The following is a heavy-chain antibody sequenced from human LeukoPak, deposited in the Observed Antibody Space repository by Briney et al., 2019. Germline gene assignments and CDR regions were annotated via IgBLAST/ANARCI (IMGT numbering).Heavy chain of an antibody. J-gene: IGHJ4*02. CDR3: ARRVSGSYLDY. CDR2: ITSRSTV. Sequence: GGSLRLSCAASGFAFSTYGMNWVRQAPGKGLEWVSYITSRSTVYYADSVKGRFTISRDNVKNSLYLEMNSLRDDDTAVYYCARRVSGSYLDYWGQGILVTVSS. CDR1: GFAFSTYG. V-gene: IGHV3-48*02. D-gene: IGHD3-10*01.